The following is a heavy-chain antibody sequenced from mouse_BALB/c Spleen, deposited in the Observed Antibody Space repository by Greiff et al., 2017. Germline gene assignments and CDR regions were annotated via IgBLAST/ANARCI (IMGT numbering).Heavy chain of an antibody. CDR3: TRSGFTTVVDY. CDR1: GYSFTSYW. J-gene: IGHJ2*01. CDR2: IYPGNSDT. Sequence: VQLQQSGTVLARPGASVKMSCKASGYSFTSYWMHWVKQRPGQGLEWIGAIYPGNSDTNYNQKFKGKAKLTAVTSASTAYMELISLTNEDSAVYYCTRSGFTTVVDYWGQGTTLTVSS. V-gene: IGHV1-5*01. D-gene: IGHD1-1*01.